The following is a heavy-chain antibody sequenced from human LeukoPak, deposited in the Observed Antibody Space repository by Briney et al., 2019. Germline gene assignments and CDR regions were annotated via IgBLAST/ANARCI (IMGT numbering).Heavy chain of an antibody. CDR3: AAGEVGQLFDY. D-gene: IGHD5-24*01. J-gene: IGHJ4*02. CDR2: FDLEDGET. V-gene: IGHV1-24*01. CDR1: GYTLSELS. Sequence: ASVKVSCKVSGYTLSELSMRWVRQAPGKGLEWMGGFDLEDGETIYVQKFQGRVTMTEDTSTDTAYMELSSLRSDDTAVYFCAAGEVGQLFDYWGQGTLVTVSS.